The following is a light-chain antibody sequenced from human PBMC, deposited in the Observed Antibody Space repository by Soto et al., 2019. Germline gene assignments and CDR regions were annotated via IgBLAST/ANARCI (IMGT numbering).Light chain of an antibody. V-gene: IGLV2-8*01. J-gene: IGLJ3*02. Sequence: QSALTQPPSASGSPGQSVTISCTGTGSDVGAYNFVSWYQQHPGKAPKAIIYEVEKRPSGVPDRFSGSKSGNTASLTVSGLQADDAADYYCNSFAGGSRWVFGGGTKLTVL. CDR2: EVE. CDR3: NSFAGGSRWV. CDR1: GSDVGAYNF.